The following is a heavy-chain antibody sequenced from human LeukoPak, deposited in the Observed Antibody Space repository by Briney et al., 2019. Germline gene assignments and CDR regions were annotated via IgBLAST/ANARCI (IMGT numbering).Heavy chain of an antibody. CDR1: GFTFSRYA. V-gene: IGHV3-23*01. J-gene: IGHJ6*04. Sequence: GGSLRLSCGASGFTFSRYAMSWVRQAPGKGLQWVSEIGGSGGAIYYADSVKGRFTISRDNSKNTVSLQMNSLRGEDAAVYYCAELGITMIGGVWGKGTTVTISS. CDR2: IGGSGGAI. CDR3: AELGITMIGGV. D-gene: IGHD3-10*02.